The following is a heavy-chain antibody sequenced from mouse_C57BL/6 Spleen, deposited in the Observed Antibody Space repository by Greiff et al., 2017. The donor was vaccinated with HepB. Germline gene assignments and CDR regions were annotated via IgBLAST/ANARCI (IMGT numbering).Heavy chain of an antibody. J-gene: IGHJ4*01. V-gene: IGHV7-1*01. D-gene: IGHD3-2*02. Sequence: EVKVVESGGGLVQSGRSLRLSCATSGFTFSDFYMEWVRQAPGKGLEWIAASRNKANDYTTEYSASVKGRFIVSRDTSQSILYLQMNALRAEDTAIYYCARLDSSGYGDYAMDYWGQGTSVTVSS. CDR3: ARLDSSGYGDYAMDY. CDR2: SRNKANDYTT. CDR1: GFTFSDFY.